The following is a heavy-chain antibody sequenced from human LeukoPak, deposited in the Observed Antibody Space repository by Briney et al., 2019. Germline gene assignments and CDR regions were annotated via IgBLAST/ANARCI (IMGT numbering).Heavy chain of an antibody. CDR1: GFTFSSYA. CDR2: INPAGNYA. V-gene: IGHV3-74*01. Sequence: PGRSLTLSCAASGFTFSSYAMSWVRQAPGKGLVWVSRINPAGNYANYADSVKGRFTISRDNAKNTVYLQMNSLRAEDTALFYCVRDWDHYDFDSWGQGTLVSVSS. CDR3: VRDWDHYDFDS. J-gene: IGHJ5*01. D-gene: IGHD3-3*01.